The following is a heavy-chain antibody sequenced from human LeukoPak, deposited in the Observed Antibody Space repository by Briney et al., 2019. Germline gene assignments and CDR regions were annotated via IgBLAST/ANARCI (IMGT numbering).Heavy chain of an antibody. V-gene: IGHV3-7*01. CDR1: GFTFSSYW. CDR3: AREGRYYDILTGYSPLYYFDY. D-gene: IGHD3-9*01. J-gene: IGHJ4*02. Sequence: GGSLRLSCAASGFTFSSYWMSWVRQAPGKGLEWVANIKQDGSEKYYVDSVKGRFTISRDNAKNSLYLQMNSLGAEDTAVYYCAREGRYYDILTGYSPLYYFDYWGQGTLVTVSS. CDR2: IKQDGSEK.